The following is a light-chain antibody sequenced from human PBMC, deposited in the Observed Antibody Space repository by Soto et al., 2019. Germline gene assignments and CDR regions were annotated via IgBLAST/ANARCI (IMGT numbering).Light chain of an antibody. V-gene: IGLV2-14*01. Sequence: QSVLTQPASVSGSPGQSITISCTGTSSDVGGYNYVSWYQQHPGKAPKLMIYEVSNRPSGVSNRFSGSKSGNTASLTISGLQAEDEADYYCSSYTSSSTLRVFGTGTNVTVL. CDR3: SSYTSSSTLRV. CDR2: EVS. J-gene: IGLJ1*01. CDR1: SSDVGGYNY.